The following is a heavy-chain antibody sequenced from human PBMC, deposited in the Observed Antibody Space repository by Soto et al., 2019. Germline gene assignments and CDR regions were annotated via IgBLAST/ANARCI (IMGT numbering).Heavy chain of an antibody. Sequence: GGSLRLSCEASGFTFSSYVMHWARQAPGKGLVWVSRINHDGSTTTYADSVKGRFTISRDNAKNTLYLQMDSLRAEDTAVYYCATDLNWKIDYWGQGTLVTVSS. CDR1: GFTFSSYV. D-gene: IGHD1-1*01. J-gene: IGHJ4*02. CDR2: INHDGSTT. V-gene: IGHV3-74*01. CDR3: ATDLNWKIDY.